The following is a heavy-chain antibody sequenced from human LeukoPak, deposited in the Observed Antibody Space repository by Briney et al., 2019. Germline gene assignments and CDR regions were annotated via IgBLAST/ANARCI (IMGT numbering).Heavy chain of an antibody. J-gene: IGHJ5*02. V-gene: IGHV1-18*01. D-gene: IGHD3-9*01. CDR2: ISAYNGNT. CDR1: GYTFTSYG. Sequence: ASVKVSRKASGYTFTSYGISWVRQAPGQGLEWMGWISAYNGNTNYAQKLQGRLTMTTDTSTSTAYMELRSLRSDDTAVYYCARNVRYFDWLSYNWFDPWGQGTLVSVSS. CDR3: ARNVRYFDWLSYNWFDP.